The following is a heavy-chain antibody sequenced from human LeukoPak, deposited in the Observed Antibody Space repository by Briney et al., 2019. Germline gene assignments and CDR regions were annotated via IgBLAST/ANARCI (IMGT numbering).Heavy chain of an antibody. CDR3: ARGTMGMTVALFEF. Sequence: SQTLSLTCVISGDSVSSNTAAWNWIRRSPSRGLQWLGRTYYRSRWYDDYAMSVQSRLTITSDTSKNQFSLELASVTPEDTAVYYCARGTMGMTVALFEFWGQGTLVTVSS. D-gene: IGHD6-19*01. CDR1: GDSVSSNTAA. J-gene: IGHJ4*01. CDR2: TYYRSRWYD. V-gene: IGHV6-1*01.